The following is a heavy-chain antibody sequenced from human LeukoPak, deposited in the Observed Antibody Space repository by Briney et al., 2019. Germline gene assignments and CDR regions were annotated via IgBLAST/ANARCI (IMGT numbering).Heavy chain of an antibody. D-gene: IGHD2-8*01. V-gene: IGHV4-34*01. CDR3: ARGVPLRDCTHGVCPADRAPFDY. CDR2: INHSGST. CDR1: GGSFSGYY. Sequence: SETLSLTCAVYGGSFSGYYWSWIRQPPGKGLEWIGEINHSGSTNYNPSLKSRVTISVDTSKNQFSLKLSSVTAADTAVYYCARGVPLRDCTHGVCPADRAPFDYWGQGTLATVSS. J-gene: IGHJ4*02.